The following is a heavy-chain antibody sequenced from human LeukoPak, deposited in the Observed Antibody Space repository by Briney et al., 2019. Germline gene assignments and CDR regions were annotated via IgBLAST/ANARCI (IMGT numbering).Heavy chain of an antibody. J-gene: IGHJ5*02. CDR1: GFTFSSYA. CDR2: ISGSGGST. D-gene: IGHD3-22*01. CDR3: AKGGAYDSSGYYSKYNWFDP. V-gene: IGHV3-23*01. Sequence: GGSLRLSCAASGFTFSSYAMSWVRQAPGKGLEWVSAISGSGGSTYYADSVKGRFTISRDNSKNTLYLQMKSLRAEDTAVYYCAKGGAYDSSGYYSKYNWFDPWGQGTLVTVSS.